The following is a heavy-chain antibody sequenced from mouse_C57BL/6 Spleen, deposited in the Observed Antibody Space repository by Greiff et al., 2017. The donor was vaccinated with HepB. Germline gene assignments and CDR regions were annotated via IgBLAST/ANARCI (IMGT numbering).Heavy chain of an antibody. V-gene: IGHV1-61*01. CDR1: GYTFTSYW. J-gene: IGHJ1*03. Sequence: QVQLQQPGAELVRPGSSVKLSCKASGYTFTSYWMDWVKQRPEQGLEWIGNIYPSDSETHYNQKFKDKATLTVDKSSSTAYMQLSSLTSEDSAVYYCATYYDYDVWYFDVWGTGTTVTVSS. CDR3: ATYYDYDVWYFDV. D-gene: IGHD2-4*01. CDR2: IYPSDSET.